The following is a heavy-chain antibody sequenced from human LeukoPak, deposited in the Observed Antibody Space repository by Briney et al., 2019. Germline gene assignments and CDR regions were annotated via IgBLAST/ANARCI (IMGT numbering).Heavy chain of an antibody. CDR3: ATSESQTKFDY. Sequence: GESLKISCKGSGYSFTTYWIGWVRQMPGKGLEWMGIIFPGDSDTMYSPSFQGQVTISADKSINTAYLQWSNLKASDTAMYFCATSESQTKFDYWGQGTQVIVSS. CDR1: GYSFTTYW. J-gene: IGHJ4*02. V-gene: IGHV5-51*01. D-gene: IGHD1/OR15-1a*01. CDR2: IFPGDSDT.